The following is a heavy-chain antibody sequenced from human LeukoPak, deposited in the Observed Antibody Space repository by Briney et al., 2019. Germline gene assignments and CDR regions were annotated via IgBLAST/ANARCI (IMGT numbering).Heavy chain of an antibody. V-gene: IGHV3-11*01. CDR3: AREGHNPWFGTGFDF. D-gene: IGHD3-10*01. CDR2: ISSSGSTI. J-gene: IGHJ4*02. Sequence: GGSLRLSCAVSGFNFSDYYMSWIRQAPGKGLEWVSYISSSGSTIYYADSVKGRFTISRDNAKNSLYLQMNSLRPEDTAVYYCAREGHNPWFGTGFDFWGQGTLVTVSS. CDR1: GFNFSDYY.